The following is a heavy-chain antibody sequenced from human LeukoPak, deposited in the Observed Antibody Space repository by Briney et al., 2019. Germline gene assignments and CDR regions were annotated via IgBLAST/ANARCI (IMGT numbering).Heavy chain of an antibody. V-gene: IGHV3-74*01. CDR1: GFTFSRYW. D-gene: IGHD5-12*01. Sequence: GGSLRLSCAAYGFTFSRYWMHWVRQAPGKGLVWVSRINTDGSSTDYADSVKGRFTMSRDNAKNTLYLQMNSLRAEDTAVYYCARASSGYSGYGGGYWGQGTLVTVSS. CDR3: ARASSGYSGYGGGY. J-gene: IGHJ4*02. CDR2: INTDGSST.